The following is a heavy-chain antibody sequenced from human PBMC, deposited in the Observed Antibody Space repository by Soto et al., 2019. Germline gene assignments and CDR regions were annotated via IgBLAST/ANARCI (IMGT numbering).Heavy chain of an antibody. D-gene: IGHD2-2*01. CDR2: ISGSGGST. CDR3: AKSPLGVPAARYYFDY. J-gene: IGHJ4*02. V-gene: IGHV3-23*01. CDR1: GFTFSSYA. Sequence: PGGSLRLSCAASGFTFSSYAMSWVRQAPGKGLEWVSAISGSGGSTYYADSVKGRFTISRDNSKNTLYLQMNSLRAEDTAVYYCAKSPLGVPAARYYFDYWGQGTLVTVSS.